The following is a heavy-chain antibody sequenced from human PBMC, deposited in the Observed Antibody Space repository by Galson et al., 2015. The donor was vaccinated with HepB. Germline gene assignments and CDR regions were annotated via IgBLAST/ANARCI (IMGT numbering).Heavy chain of an antibody. Sequence: SLRLSCAASGFTFSDSAMHWVRQAPGKGLEWVGRIRSKFNTYATEYAASVKGRFTISRDDLKNMTCLQMNSLKTEDTAVYYCARLGNYYGYWGQGTLVTVSS. D-gene: IGHD3-10*01. V-gene: IGHV3-73*01. CDR1: GFTFSDSA. CDR3: ARLGNYYGY. J-gene: IGHJ4*02. CDR2: IRSKFNTYAT.